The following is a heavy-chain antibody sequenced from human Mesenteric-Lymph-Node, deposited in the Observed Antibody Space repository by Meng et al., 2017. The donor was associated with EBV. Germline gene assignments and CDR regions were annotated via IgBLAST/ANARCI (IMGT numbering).Heavy chain of an antibody. D-gene: IGHD3-16*02. Sequence: VRLQQWVAGQLTVSQPVSLPCVAYGRSVSAYYWSGVRQAPGQGLKWIGERTHNGIDNSNPSLKSRVAISVATSKNQSTLRLTSVTAGDTAIYSCASIEAIWGNYRKYDFDYWGQGTLVTVSS. V-gene: IGHV4-34*01. CDR1: GRSVSAYY. CDR3: ASIEAIWGNYRKYDFDY. CDR2: RTHNGID. J-gene: IGHJ4*02.